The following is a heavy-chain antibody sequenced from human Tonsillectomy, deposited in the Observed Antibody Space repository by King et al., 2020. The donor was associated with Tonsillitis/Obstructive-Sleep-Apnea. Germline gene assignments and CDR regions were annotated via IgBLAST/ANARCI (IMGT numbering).Heavy chain of an antibody. J-gene: IGHJ4*02. CDR2: INHSGST. CDR3: ARDTYYYYGSGMYNRILFYY. CDR1: GGSFSDYD. Sequence: VQLQQWGAGLLKPSETLSLTCAVYGGSFSDYDWSWVRQPPGKGLEWIGVINHSGSTNYNPSLKSRLTISVDTSKNQFSLKLSSVTAADTAVYYCARDTYYYYGSGMYNRILFYYWGQGTLVTVSS. D-gene: IGHD3-10*01. V-gene: IGHV4-34*01.